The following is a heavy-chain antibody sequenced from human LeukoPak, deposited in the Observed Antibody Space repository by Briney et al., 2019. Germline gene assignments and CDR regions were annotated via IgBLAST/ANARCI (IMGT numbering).Heavy chain of an antibody. Sequence: SETLSLTCTVSGGSISSYYWGWIRQPPGKGLEWIGSIYYSGSTYYNPSLKSRVTISVDTSKNQFSLKLSSVTAADTAVYYCASTPVVVVAATLNFDYWGQGTLVTVSS. CDR1: GGSISSYY. J-gene: IGHJ4*02. V-gene: IGHV4-39*01. CDR2: IYYSGST. CDR3: ASTPVVVVAATLNFDY. D-gene: IGHD2-15*01.